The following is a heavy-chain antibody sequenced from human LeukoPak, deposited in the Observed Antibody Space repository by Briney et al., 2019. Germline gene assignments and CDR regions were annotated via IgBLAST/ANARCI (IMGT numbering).Heavy chain of an antibody. CDR3: ARPVGYDFWSGSPYYFDY. V-gene: IGHV3-7*01. Sequence: QPGGSLRLSCAASGFTFSSYWMSWVRQAPGKGLEWVANIKQDGSEKYYVDSVKGRFTISRDNAKNSLYLQMNSLRAEDTAVYYCARPVGYDFWSGSPYYFDYWGQGTLSPSPQ. CDR1: GFTFSSYW. J-gene: IGHJ4*02. D-gene: IGHD3-3*01. CDR2: IKQDGSEK.